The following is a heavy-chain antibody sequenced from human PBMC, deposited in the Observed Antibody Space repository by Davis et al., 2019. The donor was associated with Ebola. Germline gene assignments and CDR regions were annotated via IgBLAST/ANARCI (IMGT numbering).Heavy chain of an antibody. CDR3: ARVVGGYSYGYGDYYYYGMDV. D-gene: IGHD5-18*01. J-gene: IGHJ6*02. CDR1: GGSISSYY. Sequence: SETLSLTCTVSGGSISSYYWSWIRQPPGKGLEWIGYIYYSGSTNYNPSLKSRVTISVDTSKNQFSLKLSPVIAADTAVYYCARVVGGYSYGYGDYYYYGMDVWGQGTTVTVSS. V-gene: IGHV4-59*01. CDR2: IYYSGST.